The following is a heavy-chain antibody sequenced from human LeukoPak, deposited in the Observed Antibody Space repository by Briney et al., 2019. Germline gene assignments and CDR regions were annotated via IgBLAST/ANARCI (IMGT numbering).Heavy chain of an antibody. Sequence: GGSLRLSCAVSGFTVSRYIINWVRQAPGKGLEWVSSISSTGSDIYYADSVKGRFTISRDNAKNSLYLQMDSLRADDTAVYYCARDRDYYYGMDVWGQGTTVTVSS. CDR2: ISSTGSDI. J-gene: IGHJ6*02. V-gene: IGHV3-21*01. CDR1: GFTVSRYI. CDR3: ARDRDYYYGMDV. D-gene: IGHD3-10*01.